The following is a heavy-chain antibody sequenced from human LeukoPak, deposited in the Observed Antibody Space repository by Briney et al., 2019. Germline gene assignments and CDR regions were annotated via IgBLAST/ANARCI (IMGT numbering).Heavy chain of an antibody. D-gene: IGHD2-2*01. CDR2: INHSGST. J-gene: IGHJ6*04. V-gene: IGHV4-34*01. CDR1: GGSFSGYY. Sequence: SENLSLNCAVYGGSFSGYYWSWIRQPPGKGLEWIGEINHSGSTNYNPSLKSRVTISVDTSKNQFSLKLSSVTAADTAVYYCARGRNRKVVVVPAAYGMDVWGKGTTVTVSS. CDR3: ARGRNRKVVVVPAAYGMDV.